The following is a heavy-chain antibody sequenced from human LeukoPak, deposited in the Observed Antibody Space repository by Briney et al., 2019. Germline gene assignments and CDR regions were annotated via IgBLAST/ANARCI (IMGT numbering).Heavy chain of an antibody. D-gene: IGHD3-10*01. V-gene: IGHV3-30*02. CDR3: AKDLSVLLWFGELSPFDY. CDR1: GFTFSSYG. J-gene: IGHJ4*02. Sequence: GGSLRLSCAASGFTFSSYGMHWVRQAPGKGLEWVAFIRDDGSNKYYADSVKGRFTISRDNSKNTLYLQMNSLRAEDTAVYYCAKDLSVLLWFGELSPFDYWGQGTLVTVSS. CDR2: IRDDGSNK.